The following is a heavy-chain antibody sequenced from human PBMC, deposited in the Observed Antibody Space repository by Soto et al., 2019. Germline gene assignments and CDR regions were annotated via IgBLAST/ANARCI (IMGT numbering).Heavy chain of an antibody. V-gene: IGHV3-48*02. CDR2: ISSSSSTI. J-gene: IGHJ4*02. CDR3: ARDSGFSLLSSKYYFDY. CDR1: GFTFSSYS. Sequence: GGSLRLSCAASGFTFSSYSMNWVRQAPGKGLEWVSYISSSSSTIYYADSVKGRFTISRDNAKNSLYLQMNSLRDEDTAVYYCARDSGFSLLSSKYYFDYWGQGTLVTVSS. D-gene: IGHD5-12*01.